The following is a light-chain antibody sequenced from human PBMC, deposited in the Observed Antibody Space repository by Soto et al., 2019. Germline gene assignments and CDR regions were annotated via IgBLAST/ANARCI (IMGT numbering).Light chain of an antibody. V-gene: IGKV3-20*01. Sequence: PGARATLSCRASQSVNSDLAWYHQKPGQAPRLLISDASNRATGIPDRFSGTGSGTDFTLTISRLEPGDFAVYYCQQYAVSPITFGQGTRLDIK. CDR1: QSVNSD. CDR2: DAS. CDR3: QQYAVSPIT. J-gene: IGKJ5*01.